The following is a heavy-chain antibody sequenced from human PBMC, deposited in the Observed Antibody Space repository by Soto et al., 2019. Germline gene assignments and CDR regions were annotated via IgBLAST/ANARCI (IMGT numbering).Heavy chain of an antibody. J-gene: IGHJ4*02. D-gene: IGHD2-2*01. CDR1: GGTFSSYA. CDR2: IIPIFGTA. CDR3: ARVGGTDIVVVPAEFDY. Sequence: QVQLVQSGAEVKKPGSSVKVSCKASGGTFSSYAISWVRQAPGQGLEWMGGIIPIFGTANYAQKFQGRVTITADKSTSTAYMELGSLRSEDTAVYYCARVGGTDIVVVPAEFDYWGQGTLVTVSS. V-gene: IGHV1-69*06.